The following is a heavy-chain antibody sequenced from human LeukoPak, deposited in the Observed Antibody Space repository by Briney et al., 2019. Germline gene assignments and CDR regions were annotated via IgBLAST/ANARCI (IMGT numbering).Heavy chain of an antibody. CDR2: INHSGST. CDR3: ARQPRF. J-gene: IGHJ4*02. CDR1: GGSFSGYY. Sequence: SETLSLTCAVYGGSFSGYYWSWIRQPPGKGLEWIGEINHSGSTNYNPSLKSRVTISVDTSKNQFSLKLSSVTAADTAVYYCARQPRFWGQGTLVTVSS. V-gene: IGHV4-34*01.